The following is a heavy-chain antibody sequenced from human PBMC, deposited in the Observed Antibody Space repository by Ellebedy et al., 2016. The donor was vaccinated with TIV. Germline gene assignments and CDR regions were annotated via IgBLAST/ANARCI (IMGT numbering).Heavy chain of an antibody. CDR3: ARALGSSDWYLGAFDI. D-gene: IGHD6-19*01. V-gene: IGHV3-7*02. Sequence: GESLKISCSASGFTFSSFGLHWVRQAPGKGLEWVANIHEDGSEKYYVDSVKGRFIISRDNTKKSLSLQMNSLRAEDTAVYYCARALGSSDWYLGAFDIWGQGTMVTVSS. J-gene: IGHJ3*02. CDR2: IHEDGSEK. CDR1: GFTFSSFG.